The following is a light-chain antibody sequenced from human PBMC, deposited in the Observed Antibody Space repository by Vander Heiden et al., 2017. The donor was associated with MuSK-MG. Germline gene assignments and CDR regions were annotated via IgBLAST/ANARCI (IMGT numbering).Light chain of an antibody. V-gene: IGKV3-20*01. J-gene: IGKJ4*01. CDR1: QSVSSSY. Sequence: EIVLTQSPGTLSLSPGERATLSCRASQSVSSSYLAGYQQKPGQAPRLLIYGASSRATGIPDRFSGSGSGTDFTLTISRLEPEDFALYDCQQGAFGGGTKVEIK. CDR2: GAS. CDR3: QQGA.